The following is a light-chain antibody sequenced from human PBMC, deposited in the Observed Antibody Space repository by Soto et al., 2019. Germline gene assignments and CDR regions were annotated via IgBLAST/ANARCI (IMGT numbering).Light chain of an antibody. CDR1: SSNIGSNP. CDR2: SNN. Sequence: QSVLTQPPSASGTPWQRVTISCSGSSSNIGSNPVNWYQQLPGTAPKLLIYSNNQRPSGVPDRFSGSKSGTSASLAISGLQSEDEADYYCAAWDDSLNGYVFGTGTKVTVL. J-gene: IGLJ1*01. CDR3: AAWDDSLNGYV. V-gene: IGLV1-44*01.